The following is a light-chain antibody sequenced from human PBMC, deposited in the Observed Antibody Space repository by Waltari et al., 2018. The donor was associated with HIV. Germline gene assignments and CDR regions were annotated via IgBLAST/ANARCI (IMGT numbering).Light chain of an antibody. CDR3: SSYAGTRYV. J-gene: IGLJ1*01. Sequence: QSALTQPPSASGSPGQSVTISCTGTSSDVAGYNYVSWYQQHPGKAPKLIIYEVNNRPSGVPDRFSGSKSGNTASLTVSGLQAEDEADYYCSSYAGTRYVFGTGTKVTVL. CDR2: EVN. CDR1: SSDVAGYNY. V-gene: IGLV2-8*01.